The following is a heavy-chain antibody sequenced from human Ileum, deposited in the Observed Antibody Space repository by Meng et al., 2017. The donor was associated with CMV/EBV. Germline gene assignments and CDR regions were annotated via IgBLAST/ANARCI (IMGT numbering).Heavy chain of an antibody. CDR1: EFTFINYW. CDR3: VRDDITNGLDY. J-gene: IGHJ4*02. V-gene: IGHV3-74*03. Sequence: EVQLVESGGDLVQPGXALRLSCAASEFTFINYWMHWVRQAPGKGLVWVSHINIDGTITAYVDSVKGRFTISKDNAKNTLFLQMNSLRAEDTAVYYCVRDDITNGLDYWGQGTLVTVSS. D-gene: IGHD2-8*01. CDR2: INIDGTIT.